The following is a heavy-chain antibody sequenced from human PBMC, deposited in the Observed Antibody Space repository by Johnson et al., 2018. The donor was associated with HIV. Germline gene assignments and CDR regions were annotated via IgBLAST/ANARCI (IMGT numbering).Heavy chain of an antibody. Sequence: RLSCAASGFTFSDYYMDWVRQAPGKGLEWVGRIKSKTDGGTTDYAAPVKGRFTLSRDDSKNTLFLQMNSLKTEDTALYYCTAHYRNAFDIWGQGTMVTVSS. J-gene: IGHJ3*02. CDR2: IKSKTDGGTT. V-gene: IGHV3-15*01. CDR3: TAHYRNAFDI. CDR1: GFTFSDYY. D-gene: IGHD1-26*01.